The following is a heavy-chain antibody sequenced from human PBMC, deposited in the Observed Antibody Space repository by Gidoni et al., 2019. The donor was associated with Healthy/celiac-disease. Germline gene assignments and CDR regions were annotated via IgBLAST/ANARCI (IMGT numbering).Heavy chain of an antibody. V-gene: IGHV3-7*04. D-gene: IGHD3-10*01. Sequence: EVQLVESGGGLVQPGGSLSLSCAASGFTLSSYWMSWVRQAPGKGLEWVANIKQDGSEKYYVDSGKGRFSISRDNAKNSLYLQMNSLRAEDTAVYYCARGRVRGTSFDYWGQGTLVTVSS. CDR2: IKQDGSEK. CDR3: ARGRVRGTSFDY. CDR1: GFTLSSYW. J-gene: IGHJ4*02.